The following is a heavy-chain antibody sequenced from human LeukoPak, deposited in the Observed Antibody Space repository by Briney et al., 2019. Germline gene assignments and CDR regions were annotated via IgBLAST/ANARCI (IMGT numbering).Heavy chain of an antibody. CDR1: GGTFSSYA. CDR3: ARSYDILTGYYAPYYGMDV. Sequence: ASVEVSCKASGGTFSSYAISWVRQAPGQGLEWMGRIIPILGIANYAQKFQGRVTITADKSTSTAYMELSSLRSEDTAVYYCARSYDILTGYYAPYYGMDVWGQGTTVTVSS. V-gene: IGHV1-69*04. D-gene: IGHD3-9*01. J-gene: IGHJ6*02. CDR2: IIPILGIA.